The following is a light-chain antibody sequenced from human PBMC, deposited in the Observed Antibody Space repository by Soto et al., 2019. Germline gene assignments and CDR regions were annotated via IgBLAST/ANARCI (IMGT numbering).Light chain of an antibody. V-gene: IGLV1-40*01. Sequence: QAVVTQPPSVSGAPGQRVTISCTGSSSNIGAGYDVHWYQQLPGTAPKLLIYGNSNRPSGVPDRFSGSKSGTSASLAITGLQAEDEADYCSQSYDSSLSGYVFGTGTKLTVL. CDR3: QSYDSSLSGYV. CDR2: GNS. CDR1: SSNIGAGYD. J-gene: IGLJ1*01.